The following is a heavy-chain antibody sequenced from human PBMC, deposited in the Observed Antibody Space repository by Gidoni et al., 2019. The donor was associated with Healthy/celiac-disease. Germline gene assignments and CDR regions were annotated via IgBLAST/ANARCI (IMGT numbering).Heavy chain of an antibody. Sequence: QVQLQESGPGLVKPSETLSLTCTVSGGSISSYYWSWIRQPPGKGLEWIGYINYSGSTNYNPSLKSRVTIAVDTSKNQFSLKLSSVTAADTAVYYCARGGAMRGSGSPFDYWGQGTLVTVSS. CDR3: ARGGAMRGSGSPFDY. D-gene: IGHD3-10*01. CDR2: INYSGST. CDR1: GGSISSYY. V-gene: IGHV4-59*01. J-gene: IGHJ4*02.